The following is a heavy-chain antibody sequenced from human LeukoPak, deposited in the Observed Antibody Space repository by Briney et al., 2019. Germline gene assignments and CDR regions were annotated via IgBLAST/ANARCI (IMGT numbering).Heavy chain of an antibody. J-gene: IGHJ5*01. CDR3: ATGGSEYRSDWFDS. D-gene: IGHD5-18*01. V-gene: IGHV3-48*01. Sequence: GGSLRLSCVGSGFRFSSYDMNWVRQAPGGGREWLSYLTRTSSATWYADSVKGRFTIFRDNAKSSLYLQMNSLRVEDTAVYYCATGGSEYRSDWFDSWGQGTLVNVAS. CDR1: GFRFSSYD. CDR2: LTRTSSAT.